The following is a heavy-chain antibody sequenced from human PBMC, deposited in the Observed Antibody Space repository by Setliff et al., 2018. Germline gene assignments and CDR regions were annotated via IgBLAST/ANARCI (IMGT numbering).Heavy chain of an antibody. J-gene: IGHJ5*02. CDR3: ARALRSPLGGTAFVPVHFDP. CDR2: VSASGST. D-gene: IGHD3-16*01. Sequence: YYWTWIRQPAGKELEWIGRVSASGSTTYNPSLKSRVTMSVDTSRNQISLNLTSVTAADTAMYYCARALRSPLGGTAFVPVHFDPWGQGILVTVSS. V-gene: IGHV4-4*07. CDR1: YY.